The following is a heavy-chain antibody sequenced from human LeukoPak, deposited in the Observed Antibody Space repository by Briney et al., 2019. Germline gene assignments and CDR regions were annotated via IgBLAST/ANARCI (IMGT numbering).Heavy chain of an antibody. V-gene: IGHV1-18*01. Sequence: ASVKVSCKASGYTFSSYGIAWVRQAPGQRLEWMGWISGYNGNTNYAQKLQGRVSMTTDTSTTTAYMELRSLTSDDTDLYYCARSSLGTITAGPFDYWGQGTLVTVSS. D-gene: IGHD5-12*01. CDR2: ISGYNGNT. CDR1: GYTFSSYG. J-gene: IGHJ4*02. CDR3: ARSSLGTITAGPFDY.